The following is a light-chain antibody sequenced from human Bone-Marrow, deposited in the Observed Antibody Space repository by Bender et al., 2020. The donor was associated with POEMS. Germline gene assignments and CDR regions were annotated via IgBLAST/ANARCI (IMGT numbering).Light chain of an antibody. CDR2: EVS. Sequence: QSALTQPPSVSGSPGQSVSISCSGISSDVGRFIRVSWYQQPPGTVPKLIIYEVSNRPSGVPDRFSGSKSGNTASLTISGLQPEDEADYFCSSSTSSGTEVFGGGTKLTVL. J-gene: IGLJ2*01. CDR3: SSSTSSGTEV. V-gene: IGLV2-18*02. CDR1: SSDVGRFIR.